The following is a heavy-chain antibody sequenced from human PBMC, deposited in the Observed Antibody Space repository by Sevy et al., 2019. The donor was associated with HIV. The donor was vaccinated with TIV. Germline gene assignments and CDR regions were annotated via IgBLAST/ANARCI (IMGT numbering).Heavy chain of an antibody. CDR2: IKDDGSRA. Sequence: GGSLRLSCPPSGFTFSTYWMHWVRQPQGKGRMWVSQIKDDGSRAFFADSVKGRFTISRDNAKNTLYLQMNSLRAEDTAIYYCARGKLGGYTFYLDLDYWGLGTLVTVSS. J-gene: IGHJ4*02. D-gene: IGHD5-12*01. CDR1: GFTFSTYW. CDR3: ARGKLGGYTFYLDLDY. V-gene: IGHV3-74*01.